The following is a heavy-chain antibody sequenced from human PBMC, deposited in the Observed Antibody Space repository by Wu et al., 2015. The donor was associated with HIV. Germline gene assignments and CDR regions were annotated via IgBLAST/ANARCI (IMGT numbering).Heavy chain of an antibody. V-gene: IGHV4-59*11. D-gene: IGHD3-16*02. CDR3: ARAYYDHLWGSYRFDY. Sequence: QVQLQESGPGLVKPSETLSLTCTVSGASISRHYWSWIRQPPREGTGVDWEFLLHWEHQVQPSLKSRVTMSVDTSKNQFSLNLRSVIAADTAVYYCARAYYDHLWGSYRFDYWGQGTFVTVSS. CDR1: GASISRHY. J-gene: IGHJ4*02. CDR2: LLHWEH.